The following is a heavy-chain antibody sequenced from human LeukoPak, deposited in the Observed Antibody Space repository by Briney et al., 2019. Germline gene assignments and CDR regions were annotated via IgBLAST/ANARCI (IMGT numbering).Heavy chain of an antibody. CDR3: AKGPSYYYDSSGLGYFDY. Sequence: GGSLRLSCAASGFTFDNYAMHWVRQAPGKGLEWVSGISWSSGSIDYADSVKGRFTISRDNAKNSLYLQMNSLRAEDTALYYCAKGPSYYYDSSGLGYFDYWGQGTLVTVSS. J-gene: IGHJ4*02. CDR2: ISWSSGSI. CDR1: GFTFDNYA. V-gene: IGHV3-9*01. D-gene: IGHD3-22*01.